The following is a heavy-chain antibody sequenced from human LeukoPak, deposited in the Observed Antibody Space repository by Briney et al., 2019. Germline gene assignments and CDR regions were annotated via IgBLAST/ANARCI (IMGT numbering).Heavy chain of an antibody. V-gene: IGHV4-59*01. CDR3: ARVVAVANDAFDI. CDR2: IYYSGST. Sequence: SETLSLTCAVYGGSFSGYYWSWIRQPPGKGLEWIGYIYYSGSTNYNPSLKSRVTISVDTSKNQFSLKLSSVTAADTAVYYCARVVAVANDAFDIWGQGTMVTVSS. CDR1: GGSFSGYY. J-gene: IGHJ3*02. D-gene: IGHD6-19*01.